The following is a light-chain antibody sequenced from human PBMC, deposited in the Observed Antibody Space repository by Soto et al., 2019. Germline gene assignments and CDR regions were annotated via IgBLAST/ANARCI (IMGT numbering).Light chain of an antibody. J-gene: IGKJ3*01. V-gene: IGKV3-20*01. Sequence: ILLTQSPGTLSLSPGERATLSCRASQSVSSSYLAWYQQKPGQPPRLLIYGASTRATGIPDRFSGSGSGTDFTLTISRLEPEDFAVYYCQQYGTAFGPGTKVDI. CDR3: QQYGTA. CDR1: QSVSSSY. CDR2: GAS.